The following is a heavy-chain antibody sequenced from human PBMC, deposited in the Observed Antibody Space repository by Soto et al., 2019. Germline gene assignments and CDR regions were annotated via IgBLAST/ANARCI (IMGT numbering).Heavy chain of an antibody. J-gene: IGHJ6*02. D-gene: IGHD2-2*01. CDR1: GYSFTSYW. Sequence: GESLKISCKGSGYSFTSYWIGWVRQMPGKGLEWMGIIYPGDSDTRYSPSFQGQVTISADKSISTAYLQWSSLKASDTAMYYCARPAAPDYYYYYGMDVWGQGTTVTVS. CDR2: IYPGDSDT. V-gene: IGHV5-51*01. CDR3: ARPAAPDYYYYYGMDV.